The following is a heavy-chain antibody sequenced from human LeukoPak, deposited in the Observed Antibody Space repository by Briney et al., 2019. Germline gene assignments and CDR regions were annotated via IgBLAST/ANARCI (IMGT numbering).Heavy chain of an antibody. CDR2: IYYSGST. D-gene: IGHD2-2*01. CDR1: GGSISSYY. CDR3: AGSMSYCSSTSCLYGMDV. Sequence: PSETLSLTCTVSGGSISSYYWSWIRQPPGKGLEWIGYIYYSGSTNYNPSLKSRVTISVDTSKNQFSLKLSSVTAADTAVYYCAGSMSYCSSTSCLYGMDVWGQGTTVTVSS. V-gene: IGHV4-59*12. J-gene: IGHJ6*02.